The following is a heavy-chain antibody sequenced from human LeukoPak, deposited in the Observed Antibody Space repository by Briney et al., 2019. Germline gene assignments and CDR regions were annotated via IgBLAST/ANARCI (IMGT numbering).Heavy chain of an antibody. CDR2: ISSSSSTI. J-gene: IGHJ4*02. CDR3: ARGGYDSSGYYVDY. D-gene: IGHD3-22*01. V-gene: IGHV3-48*01. Sequence: GGSLRLSCAASGFTFSSYSMNWVRQAPGKGLEWVSYISSSSSTIYYADSVKGRFTISRDNSKNTPYLQMNSLRAEDTAVYYCARGGYDSSGYYVDYWGQGTLVTVSS. CDR1: GFTFSSYS.